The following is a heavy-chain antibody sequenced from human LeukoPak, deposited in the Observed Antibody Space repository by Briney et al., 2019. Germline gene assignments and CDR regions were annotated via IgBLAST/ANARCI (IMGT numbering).Heavy chain of an antibody. J-gene: IGHJ3*02. D-gene: IGHD4-17*01. V-gene: IGHV4-59*01. CDR3: AAPSTTKAFDT. CDR2: IYYSGST. CDR1: GGSISSYY. Sequence: SETLSLTCTVSGGSISSYYWSWIRQPPGKGLEWIGYIYYSGSTNYNPSLTSRVTISVDTSKNQFSLKLSSVTAADTAVYYCAAPSTTKAFDTWGQGTRVTVTS.